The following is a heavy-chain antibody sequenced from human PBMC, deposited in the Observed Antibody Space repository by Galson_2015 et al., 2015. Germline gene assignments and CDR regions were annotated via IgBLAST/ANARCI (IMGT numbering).Heavy chain of an antibody. V-gene: IGHV3-11*05. CDR2: ISGSSSYT. D-gene: IGHD6-13*01. J-gene: IGHJ4*02. Sequence: SLRLSCAASGFTFSDYYMSWIRQAPGKGLEWVSYISGSSSYTNYADSVKGRFTISRDNAKNSLYLQMNSLRAEDTAVYYCARAIAAAGTFDYWGQGTLVTVSS. CDR3: ARAIAAAGTFDY. CDR1: GFTFSDYY.